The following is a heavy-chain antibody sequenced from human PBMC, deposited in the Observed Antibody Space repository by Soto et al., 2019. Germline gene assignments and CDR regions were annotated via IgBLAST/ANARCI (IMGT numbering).Heavy chain of an antibody. Sequence: EVQLVESGGGLVQPGGSLRLSCAASGFTFSSYWMHWVRQAPGKGLVWVSRINSDGSSTNYADSVKGRSTISRDNARNTLFLQMDTLRAEDTAVYYCTISGSSPYYYGMDVWCQGTTVTVSS. V-gene: IGHV3-74*01. CDR1: GFTFSSYW. D-gene: IGHD6-6*01. CDR2: INSDGSST. J-gene: IGHJ6*02. CDR3: TISGSSPYYYGMDV.